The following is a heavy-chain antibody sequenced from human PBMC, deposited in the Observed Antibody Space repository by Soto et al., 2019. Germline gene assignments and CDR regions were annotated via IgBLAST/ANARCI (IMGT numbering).Heavy chain of an antibody. CDR2: IIPILGIA. J-gene: IGHJ6*02. V-gene: IGHV1-69*08. CDR3: ARDVVAAAGYGMDV. D-gene: IGHD6-13*01. Sequence: QVQLVQSGAEVKKPGSSVKVSCKASGGTFSSYTISWVRQAPGQGLEWMGRIIPILGIANYAQKFQGRVTITADKSTSTAYMELSSLRSEDTAVYYCARDVVAAAGYGMDVWGQGTTATVSS. CDR1: GGTFSSYT.